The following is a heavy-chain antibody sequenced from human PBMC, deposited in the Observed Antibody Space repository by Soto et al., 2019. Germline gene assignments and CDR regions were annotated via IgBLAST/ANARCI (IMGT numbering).Heavy chain of an antibody. CDR1: GFTFTSFY. CDR2: MHPYGGST. V-gene: IGHV1-46*01. CDR3: AILYYYDSGDYYSNYQYYGMDV. D-gene: IGHD3-22*01. Sequence: AASVKVSCKASGFTFTSFYMHWVRQAPGQGPEWTGIMHPYGGSTGYAQKFQGRVTLTRDTSTRTDYMELSSLRSDDTAVYYCAILYYYDSGDYYSNYQYYGMDVWGQGTTVTVSS. J-gene: IGHJ6*02.